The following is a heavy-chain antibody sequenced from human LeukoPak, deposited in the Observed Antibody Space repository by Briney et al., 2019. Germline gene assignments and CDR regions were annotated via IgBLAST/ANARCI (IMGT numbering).Heavy chain of an antibody. CDR2: IYPGDSDT. J-gene: IGHJ4*02. Sequence: GESLQISCKGSGYSFTSYWIGWVRQMPGKGLEWMGIIYPGDSDTRYSPSFQGQVTISADKSISTAYLQWSSLKASDTAMYYCARSIAVAGTVAGFDYWGQGTLVTVSS. CDR1: GYSFTSYW. CDR3: ARSIAVAGTVAGFDY. D-gene: IGHD6-19*01. V-gene: IGHV5-51*01.